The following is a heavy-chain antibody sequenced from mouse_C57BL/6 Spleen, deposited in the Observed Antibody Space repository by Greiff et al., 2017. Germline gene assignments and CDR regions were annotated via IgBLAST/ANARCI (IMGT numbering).Heavy chain of an antibody. Sequence: QVQLQQPGAELVKPGASVKLSCKASGYTFTSYWMQWVKQRPGQGLEWIGEIDPSDSYTNYNQKFKGKATLTVDTSSSTAYMQLSSLTSEDSAVYYCARRITTVVATRGLYYAMDYWGQGTSVTVSS. D-gene: IGHD1-1*01. CDR1: GYTFTSYW. CDR3: ARRITTVVATRGLYYAMDY. J-gene: IGHJ4*01. V-gene: IGHV1-50*01. CDR2: IDPSDSYT.